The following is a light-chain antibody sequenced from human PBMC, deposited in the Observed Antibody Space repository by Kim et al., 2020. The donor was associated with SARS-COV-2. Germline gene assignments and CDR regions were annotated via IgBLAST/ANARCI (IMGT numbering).Light chain of an antibody. CDR1: QSISAY. J-gene: IGKJ4*01. V-gene: IGKV3-11*01. CDR2: DAS. Sequence: SLSPGERATLSCRASQSISAYLAWYQQRPGQAPSLVIYDASTTATGLPARFSGSGSGTDFTLTIGSLEPDDFAVYYCQQRSNWPLTFGGGTKLEI. CDR3: QQRSNWPLT.